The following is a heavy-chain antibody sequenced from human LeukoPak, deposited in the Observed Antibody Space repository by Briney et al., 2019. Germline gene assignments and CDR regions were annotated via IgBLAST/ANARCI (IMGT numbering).Heavy chain of an antibody. J-gene: IGHJ4*02. CDR3: ARESPCSGEGCHPRLDY. D-gene: IGHD2-15*01. CDR1: GFTIITSA. CDR2: MSSDASRK. Sequence: GGSLRLSCAASGFTIITSAMHWGCEAPRKGLERVSVMSSDASRKYSADSVKGRFTISRDNSKNTLYVQMNSLGPDDTAVYYCARESPCSGEGCHPRLDYWGQGTLVTVSS. V-gene: IGHV3-30*04.